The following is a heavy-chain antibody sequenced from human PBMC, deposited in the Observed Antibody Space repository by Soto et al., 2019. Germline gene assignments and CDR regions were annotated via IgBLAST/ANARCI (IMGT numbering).Heavy chain of an antibody. D-gene: IGHD3-3*01. J-gene: IGHJ6*02. CDR2: IYYSGST. Sequence: SETLSLTCTVSGGSISSSSYYWGWIRQPPGKGLEWIGSIYYSGSTYYNPSLKSRVTISVDTSKNQFSLKLSSVTAADTAVYYCARTTTLRFLDYGLDVWGQGTTVTVSS. V-gene: IGHV4-39*01. CDR1: GGSISSSSYY. CDR3: ARTTTLRFLDYGLDV.